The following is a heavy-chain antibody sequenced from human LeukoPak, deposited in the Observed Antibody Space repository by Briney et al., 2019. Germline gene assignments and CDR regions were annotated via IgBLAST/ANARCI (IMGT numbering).Heavy chain of an antibody. CDR2: INHSGST. V-gene: IGHV4-34*01. D-gene: IGHD6-6*01. CDR3: ARVPRVAARNRFDP. CDR1: GGSFSGYY. J-gene: IGHJ5*02. Sequence: PSETLSLTCAVYGGSFSGYYWSWIRQPPGKGLEWIGEINHSGSTNYNPSLKSRVTISVDTSKNQFSLKLSPVTAADTAVYYCARVPRVAARNRFDPWGQGTLVTVSS.